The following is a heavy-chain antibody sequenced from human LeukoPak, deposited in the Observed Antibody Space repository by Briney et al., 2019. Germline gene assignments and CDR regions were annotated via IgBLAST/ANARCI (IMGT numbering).Heavy chain of an antibody. V-gene: IGHV3-23*01. D-gene: IGHD2-15*01. J-gene: IGHJ4*02. Sequence: GGSLRLSCAASGFTFTSSAMSWVRQAPGKGLEWVSVISGSGGSTYYADSVKGRFTISRDNSKNTLYLQMNSLRAEDTAVYYCAKDEVVVAASFDYWGQGTLVTVSS. CDR1: GFTFTSSA. CDR2: ISGSGGST. CDR3: AKDEVVVAASFDY.